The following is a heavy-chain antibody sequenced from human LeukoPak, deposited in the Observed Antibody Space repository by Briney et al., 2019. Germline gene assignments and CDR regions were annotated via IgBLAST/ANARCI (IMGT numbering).Heavy chain of an antibody. D-gene: IGHD2-21*02. CDR1: GFTFSSYA. Sequence: GSLRLSCAASGFTFSSYAMSWVRQAPGKGLEWVSAISGSGGSTYCADSVKGRFTISRDNSKNTLYLQMNSLRAEDTAVYYCAKVPLHIVVVTAFDYWGQGTLVTVSP. CDR3: AKVPLHIVVVTAFDY. CDR2: ISGSGGST. J-gene: IGHJ4*02. V-gene: IGHV3-23*01.